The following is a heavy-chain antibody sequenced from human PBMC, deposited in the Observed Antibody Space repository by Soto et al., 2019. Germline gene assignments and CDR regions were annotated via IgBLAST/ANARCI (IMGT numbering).Heavy chain of an antibody. CDR2: ISSSSSAI. J-gene: IGHJ4*02. Sequence: EVPLVESGGGLVQPGGSLRLSCAASGFTFSSYSMNWVRQAPGKGLEWVSYISSSSSAIYYADSVKGRFTISRDKAKNSLYLQMNSLRAEDTAVYYCAGDIAVAGTLGYWGQGTLVTVSS. CDR1: GFTFSSYS. CDR3: AGDIAVAGTLGY. V-gene: IGHV3-48*01. D-gene: IGHD6-19*01.